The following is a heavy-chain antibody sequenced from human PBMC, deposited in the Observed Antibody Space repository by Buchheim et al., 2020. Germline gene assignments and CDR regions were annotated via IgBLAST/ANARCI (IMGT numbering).Heavy chain of an antibody. CDR1: GFTFSSYG. V-gene: IGHV3-33*01. J-gene: IGHJ6*02. CDR2: MGYDGSNK. Sequence: QVQLVESGGGVVQPGRSLRLSCAASGFTFSSYGMHWVRQAPGKGLEWVAVMGYDGSNKYHADSVKGRFTISRDNSKNTLYLQMNSLRAEDTAVYYCARGGYNIFYGMDVWGQGTT. D-gene: IGHD5-24*01. CDR3: ARGGYNIFYGMDV.